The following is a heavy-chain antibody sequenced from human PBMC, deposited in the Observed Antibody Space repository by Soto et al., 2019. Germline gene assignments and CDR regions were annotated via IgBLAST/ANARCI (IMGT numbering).Heavy chain of an antibody. CDR2: ISYDGNNK. CDR1: GFTFSNYA. D-gene: IGHD3-9*01. V-gene: IGHV3-30-3*01. CDR3: ARDRYGDILTGYVIFDY. J-gene: IGHJ4*02. Sequence: QVQLVESGGGVVQPGRSLRLSCAASGFTFSNYAMHWVRQAPGKGLEWVAVISYDGNNKFYADSVKGRFTMSRDDSKNTLYLQMNGLRAEDTAVYYCARDRYGDILTGYVIFDYWGQGTLVTVSS.